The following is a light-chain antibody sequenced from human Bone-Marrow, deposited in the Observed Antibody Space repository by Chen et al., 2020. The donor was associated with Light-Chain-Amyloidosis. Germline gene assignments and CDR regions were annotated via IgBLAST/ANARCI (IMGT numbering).Light chain of an antibody. Sequence: SYVLTQPSSVSVAPGQTATIACGGNNIGSTSVHWYQQTPGQAPLLVVYDDSDRPSGIPERLSGSTSGNTATLTISRGEAGEEADDYWQVWDRSSDRPVFGGGTKLTVL. V-gene: IGLV3-21*02. CDR1: NIGSTS. CDR2: DDS. J-gene: IGLJ3*02. CDR3: QVWDRSSDRPV.